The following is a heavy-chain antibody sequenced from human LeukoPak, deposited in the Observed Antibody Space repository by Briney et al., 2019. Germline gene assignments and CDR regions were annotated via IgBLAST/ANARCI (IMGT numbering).Heavy chain of an antibody. CDR1: GFTFDDYA. D-gene: IGHD2-15*01. CDR2: ISWNSGSI. CDR3: AKGRERVAATGLDP. V-gene: IGHV3-9*03. J-gene: IGHJ5*02. Sequence: SLRLSCAASGFTFDDYAMHWVRQAPEKGLEWVSGISWNSGSIGYADSVKGRFTISRDNAKNSLYLQMNSLRAEDMALYYCAKGRERVAATGLDPWGQGTLVTVSS.